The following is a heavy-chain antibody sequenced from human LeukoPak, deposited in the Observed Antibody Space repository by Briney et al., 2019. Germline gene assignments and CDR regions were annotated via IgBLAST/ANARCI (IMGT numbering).Heavy chain of an antibody. D-gene: IGHD6-19*01. J-gene: IGHJ4*02. CDR2: ISAYNGNT. Sequence: ASVKVSCKASGYTFTSYGISWVRQAPGQGLEWMGWISAYNGNTNYAQKLQGRVTMTTDTSTSTAYMELRSLRSDDTAVYYCARVPDTFDYSSGWYSDYWGQGTLVTVSS. CDR1: GYTFTSYG. CDR3: ARVPDTFDYSSGWYSDY. V-gene: IGHV1-18*01.